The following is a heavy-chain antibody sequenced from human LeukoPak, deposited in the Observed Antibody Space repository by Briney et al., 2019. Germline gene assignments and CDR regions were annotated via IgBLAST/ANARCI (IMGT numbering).Heavy chain of an antibody. CDR3: ARGRRAPTKYYGMDV. V-gene: IGHV3-13*04. CDR2: IGTAGDT. J-gene: IGHJ6*02. CDR1: GFTFSSYD. Sequence: GGSLRLSCAASGFTFSSYDMHWVRQATGKGLEWVSAIGTAGDTYYPGSVKGRFTISRDKAKNSLYLQMNSLSAGDTAVYYCARGRRAPTKYYGMDVWGQGTTVTVSS.